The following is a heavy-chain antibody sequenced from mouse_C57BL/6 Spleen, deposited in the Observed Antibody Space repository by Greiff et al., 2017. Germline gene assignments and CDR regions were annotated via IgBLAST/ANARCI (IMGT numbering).Heavy chain of an antibody. V-gene: IGHV5-4*01. D-gene: IGHD1-1*01. Sequence: DVMLVESGGGLVKPGGSLKLSCAASGFTFSSYAMSWVRQTPEKRLEWVATISDGGSYTYYPDNVKGRFTISRDNAKNNLYLQMSHLKSEDTAMYYCARDYYDAGYFDYWGQGTTLTVSS. J-gene: IGHJ2*01. CDR3: ARDYYDAGYFDY. CDR2: ISDGGSYT. CDR1: GFTFSSYA.